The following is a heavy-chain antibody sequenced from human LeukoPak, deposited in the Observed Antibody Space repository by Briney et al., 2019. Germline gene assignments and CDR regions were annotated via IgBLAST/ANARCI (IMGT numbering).Heavy chain of an antibody. CDR3: ARGSIAVAVAADY. CDR2: IYYSGST. V-gene: IGHV4-59*01. CDR1: GGSISSYY. Sequence: SETLSLTCTVSGGSISSYYWGWIRQPPGKGLEWIGYIYYSGSTNYNPSLKSRVTISVDTSKNQFSLKLSSVTAADTAVYYCARGSIAVAVAADYWGQGTLVTVSS. J-gene: IGHJ4*02. D-gene: IGHD6-19*01.